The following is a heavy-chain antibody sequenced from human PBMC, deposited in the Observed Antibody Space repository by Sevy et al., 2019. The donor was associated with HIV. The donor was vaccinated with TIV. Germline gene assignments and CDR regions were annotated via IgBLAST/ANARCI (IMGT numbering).Heavy chain of an antibody. V-gene: IGHV4-61*01. D-gene: IGHD6-13*01. CDR2: IYYSGST. Sequence: SETLSLTCTFSGGSVSSGSYYWSWIRQPPGKGLEWIGYIYYSGSTNYNPSLKSRVTISVDTSKNQFSLKLSSVTAADTAVYYCARDRRSIAAANLGMDVWGQGTTVTVSS. CDR1: GGSVSSGSYY. CDR3: ARDRRSIAAANLGMDV. J-gene: IGHJ6*02.